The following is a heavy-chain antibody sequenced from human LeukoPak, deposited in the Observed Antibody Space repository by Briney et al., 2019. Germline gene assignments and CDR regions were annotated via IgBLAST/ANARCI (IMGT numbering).Heavy chain of an antibody. D-gene: IGHD4-23*01. J-gene: IGHJ4*02. CDR1: GFSISTYF. Sequence: SETLSLTCTVSGFSISTYFWSWFRQPAGKGLEWIGRIHSSGNTNYNPSLQSRVSLSIDTSQNQFSLRLTSLTAADTAVYFCARDAGKAYWGQGLLAIVSS. CDR3: ARDAGKAY. CDR2: IHSSGNT. V-gene: IGHV4-4*07.